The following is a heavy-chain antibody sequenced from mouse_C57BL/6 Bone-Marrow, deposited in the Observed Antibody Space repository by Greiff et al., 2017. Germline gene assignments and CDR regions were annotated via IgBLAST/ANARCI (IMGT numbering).Heavy chain of an antibody. Sequence: EVQLVESGPGLVKPSQSLSFTCSVTGYSITSGYYWNWIRQFPGNKLEWMGYISYDGSNNYNPSLKNRISIPRDTSKNQFFLKLNSVTTEDTATYYCARDGYYVWFAYWGQGTLVTVSA. CDR2: ISYDGSN. D-gene: IGHD2-3*01. J-gene: IGHJ3*01. V-gene: IGHV3-6*01. CDR1: GYSITSGYY. CDR3: ARDGYYVWFAY.